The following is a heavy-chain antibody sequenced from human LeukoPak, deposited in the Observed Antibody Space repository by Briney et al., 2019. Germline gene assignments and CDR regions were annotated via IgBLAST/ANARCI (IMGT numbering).Heavy chain of an antibody. Sequence: SQTLSLTCTVSGGSIGSGGYYWSWIRQHPGKGLEWIGYIYYSGSTYYNPSLKSRVTVSVDTSKNQFSLKLSSVTAADTAVYYCARDPPRIVGATSVWGQGTLVTVSS. J-gene: IGHJ4*02. D-gene: IGHD1-26*01. CDR2: IYYSGST. CDR3: ARDPPRIVGATSV. V-gene: IGHV4-31*03. CDR1: GGSIGSGGYY.